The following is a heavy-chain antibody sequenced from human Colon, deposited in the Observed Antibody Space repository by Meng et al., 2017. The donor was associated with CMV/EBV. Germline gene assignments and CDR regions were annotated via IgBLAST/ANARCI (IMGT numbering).Heavy chain of an antibody. D-gene: IGHD6-6*01. Sequence: GESLKISCAASGFTFTQYPMNWVRQAPGKGLEWVSSISYTGSYIDYADSVKGRFTISRDNANNSLYLQMNSLRVEDTAVNYCARAPIAARQGYFDFWGQGALVTVSS. CDR3: ARAPIAARQGYFDF. CDR2: ISYTGSYI. V-gene: IGHV3-21*01. J-gene: IGHJ4*02. CDR1: GFTFTQYP.